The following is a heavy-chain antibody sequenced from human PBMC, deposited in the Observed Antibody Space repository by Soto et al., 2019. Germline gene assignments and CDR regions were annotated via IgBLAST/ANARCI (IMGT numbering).Heavy chain of an antibody. D-gene: IGHD3-10*01. V-gene: IGHV3-7*05. CDR1: GFTFSSYW. CDR2: IKQDGSEK. CDR3: ARDIGSGSYYPAIFDY. Sequence: EVQLVESGGGLVQPGGSLRLSCAASGFTFSSYWMSWVRQAPGKGLEWVANIKQDGSEKYYVDSVKGRFTISRDNAKNAMYLQMNSVRAEETAVYYCARDIGSGSYYPAIFDYWGQGTLVTVYS. J-gene: IGHJ4*02.